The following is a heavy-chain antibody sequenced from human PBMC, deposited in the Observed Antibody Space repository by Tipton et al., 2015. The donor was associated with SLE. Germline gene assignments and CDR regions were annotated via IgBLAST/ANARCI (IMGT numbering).Heavy chain of an antibody. CDR2: INHSGST. CDR1: GGSFSGYY. J-gene: IGHJ6*02. Sequence: LRLSCAVYGGSFSGYYWSCIRQPPGKGLEWIGEINHSGSTNYNPSLKSRVTISVDTSKNQFSLKLSSVTAADTAVYYCARDQVVRAGGMDVWGQGTTVTVSS. CDR3: ARDQVVRAGGMDV. D-gene: IGHD2-15*01. V-gene: IGHV4-34*01.